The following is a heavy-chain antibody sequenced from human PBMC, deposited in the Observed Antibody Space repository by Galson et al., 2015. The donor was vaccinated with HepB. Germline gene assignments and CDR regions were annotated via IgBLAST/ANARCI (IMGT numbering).Heavy chain of an antibody. V-gene: IGHV3-23*01. CDR3: AKGGWEVDNWFDP. CDR1: GFTFSSYV. Sequence: LRLSCAASGFTFSSYVMSWVRQAPGRGLEWVSSITDSGGSTYYVDSVKGRFTISRDNSKNTLFLQMSSLRADDTAVYYCAKGGWEVDNWFDPWGQGALVTVSS. J-gene: IGHJ5*02. D-gene: IGHD1-26*01. CDR2: ITDSGGST.